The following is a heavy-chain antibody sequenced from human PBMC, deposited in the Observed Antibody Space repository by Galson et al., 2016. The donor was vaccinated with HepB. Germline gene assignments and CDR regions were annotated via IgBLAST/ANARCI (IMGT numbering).Heavy chain of an antibody. D-gene: IGHD3-3*01. Sequence: SVKVSCKVSGYTLTDVSIHWVRQAPGKGLEWMGGSDPEDGETIYAQKFQGTVTMTEDTATDTAYMELSSLTSEDTAVYYCATGFWSSYAWFDPGAREPWSPSPQ. CDR2: SDPEDGET. V-gene: IGHV1-24*01. CDR1: GYTLTDVS. CDR3: ATGFWSSYAWFDP. J-gene: IGHJ5*02.